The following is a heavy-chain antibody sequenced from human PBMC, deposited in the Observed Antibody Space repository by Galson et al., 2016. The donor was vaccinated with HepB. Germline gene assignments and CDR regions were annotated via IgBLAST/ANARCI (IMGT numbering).Heavy chain of an antibody. J-gene: IGHJ4*02. CDR2: INPDGSQK. V-gene: IGHV3-7*03. CDR3: ARGQYCSGGGCYQDY. CDR1: GSIFSGYW. D-gene: IGHD2-15*01. Sequence: LRLSCAVSGSIFSGYWMSWVRQAPGEGLEWVANINPDGSQKYYVDSVRGRFTISRDNAKNSLFLYMNNVRADDTALYYCARGQYCSGGGCYQDYWGQGTLVTVSS.